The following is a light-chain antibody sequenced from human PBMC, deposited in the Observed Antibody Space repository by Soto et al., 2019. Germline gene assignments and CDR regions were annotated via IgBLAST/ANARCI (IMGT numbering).Light chain of an antibody. Sequence: QSALTQPASVSGSPGQSITISCTGTSSDVGGYNYVSWYQWHPGKLPKLIIYEVTSRPSGGSHRFSGSKSGITASLTISGLQAEDEADYYCSSYTSSGTPVFGGGTKLTVL. CDR2: EVT. CDR1: SSDVGGYNY. V-gene: IGLV2-14*01. CDR3: SSYTSSGTPV. J-gene: IGLJ3*02.